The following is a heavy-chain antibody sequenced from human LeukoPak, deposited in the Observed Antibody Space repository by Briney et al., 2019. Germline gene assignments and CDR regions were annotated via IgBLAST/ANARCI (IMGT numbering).Heavy chain of an antibody. CDR1: GFTFSSYW. D-gene: IGHD6-13*01. Sequence: GGSLRLSCAASGFTFSSYWMSWVRQAPGKGLEWVANIKQDGSEKYYVDSVKGRFTISRDNSKSTLYLQMNSLRAEDTAVYYCARDGAAAGPKAFDIWGQGTMVTVSS. V-gene: IGHV3-7*01. J-gene: IGHJ3*02. CDR2: IKQDGSEK. CDR3: ARDGAAAGPKAFDI.